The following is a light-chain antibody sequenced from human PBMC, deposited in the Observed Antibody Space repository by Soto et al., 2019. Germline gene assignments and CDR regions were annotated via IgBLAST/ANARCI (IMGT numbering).Light chain of an antibody. CDR1: SSDVGGYNY. CDR2: DVS. CDR3: SSYTSGSTV. J-gene: IGLJ2*01. Sequence: QSALTQPASVSGSPGQSITISCTGISSDVGGYNYVSWYQQHPGKAPKLMIYDVSNRPLGVSNRFSGSNSGNTASLTISGLQAEDEADYYCSSYTSGSTVFGGGTKLTVL. V-gene: IGLV2-14*01.